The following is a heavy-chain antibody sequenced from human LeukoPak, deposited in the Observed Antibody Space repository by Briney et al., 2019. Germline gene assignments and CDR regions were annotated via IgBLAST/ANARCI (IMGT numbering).Heavy chain of an antibody. D-gene: IGHD3-3*01. CDR3: ARLSTYYDFWSPLDY. CDR2: VSYSGGT. J-gene: IGHJ4*02. CDR1: GASVRSHY. V-gene: IGHV4-59*02. Sequence: SETLSLTCTVSGASVRSHYWSWIRQPPGKGLEWIGYVSYSGGTNYNPSLKSRVTISLDTSNDQFSLRQNSVSAAETAVYYCARLSTYYDFWSPLDYWGQGTLVTVSS.